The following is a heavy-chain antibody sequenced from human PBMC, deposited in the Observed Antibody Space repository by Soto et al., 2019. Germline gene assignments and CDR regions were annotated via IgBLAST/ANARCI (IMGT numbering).Heavy chain of an antibody. Sequence: PGGSLRLSCAASGFTFSSYGMHWVRQAPGKGLEWVAVISYDGSNKYYADSVKGRFTISRDNSKNTLYLQMNSLRAEDAAVYYCAYLGEIDYYYYVIDVWGQGTTVTVSS. J-gene: IGHJ6*02. V-gene: IGHV3-30*03. CDR1: GFTFSSYG. CDR3: AYLGEIDYYYYVIDV. D-gene: IGHD2-21*01. CDR2: ISYDGSNK.